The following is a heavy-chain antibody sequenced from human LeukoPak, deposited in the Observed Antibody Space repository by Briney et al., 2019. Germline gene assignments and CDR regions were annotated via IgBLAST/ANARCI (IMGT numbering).Heavy chain of an antibody. D-gene: IGHD4-17*01. CDR2: INHSGST. CDR1: GGSISSYY. CDR3: ARGGDYGDYSNSFDY. J-gene: IGHJ4*02. Sequence: SETLSLTCTVSGGSISSYYWSWIRQPPGKGLEWIGEINHSGSTNYNPSLKSRVTISVDTSKNQFSLELSSVTAADTAVYYCARGGDYGDYSNSFDYWGQGTLVTVSS. V-gene: IGHV4-34*01.